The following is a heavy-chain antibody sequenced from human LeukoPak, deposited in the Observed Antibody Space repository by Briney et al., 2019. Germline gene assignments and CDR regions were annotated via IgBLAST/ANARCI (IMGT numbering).Heavy chain of an antibody. CDR2: IIPIFGTA. Sequence: ASVKVSCKASGYTFTSYGISWVRQAPGQGLEWMGGIIPIFGTANYAQKFQGRVTITADESTSTAYMELSSLRSEDTAVYYCARSRYFDWLALFDYWGQGTMVTVSS. J-gene: IGHJ4*03. CDR1: GYTFTSYG. V-gene: IGHV1-69*13. D-gene: IGHD3-9*01. CDR3: ARSRYFDWLALFDY.